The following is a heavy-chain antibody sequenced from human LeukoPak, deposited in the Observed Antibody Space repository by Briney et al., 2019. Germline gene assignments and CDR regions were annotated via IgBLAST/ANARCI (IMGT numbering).Heavy chain of an antibody. D-gene: IGHD5-18*01. Sequence: GGSLRLSCAASGFTLSSSGMNWVRQAPGKGLEWVSAISDSSDDTFYADSVKGRFTISRDNAKNSLYLQMNSLRAEDTAVYYCATSPVYSYGHPYYFDYWGQGTLVTVSS. J-gene: IGHJ4*02. V-gene: IGHV3-23*01. CDR2: ISDSSDDT. CDR3: ATSPVYSYGHPYYFDY. CDR1: GFTLSSSG.